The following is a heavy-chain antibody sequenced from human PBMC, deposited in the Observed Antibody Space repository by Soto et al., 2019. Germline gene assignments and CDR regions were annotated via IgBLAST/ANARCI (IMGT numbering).Heavy chain of an antibody. V-gene: IGHV3-74*01. CDR3: ARGPRLGFYGMDV. J-gene: IGHJ6*02. Sequence: EVQLVESGGGLVQPGGSLRLSCAASGFTSSSYWMHWVSQAPGKGLVWVSRINSGDGSITGYADSVKGRFTVSRDNAKNTLYLQLNSLGVEDTAVYYCARGPRLGFYGMDVWGQGTTVTVSS. CDR1: GFTSSSYW. CDR2: INSGDGSIT. D-gene: IGHD3-16*01.